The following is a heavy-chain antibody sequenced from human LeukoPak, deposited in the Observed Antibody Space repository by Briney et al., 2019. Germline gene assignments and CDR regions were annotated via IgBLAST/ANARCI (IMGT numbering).Heavy chain of an antibody. D-gene: IGHD3-22*01. CDR1: GGSISSYY. J-gene: IGHJ4*02. V-gene: IGHV4-38-2*02. CDR2: IYHSGST. Sequence: PSETLSLTCTVSGGSISSYYWSWVRQPPGKGLEWIGSIYHSGSTYYNPSLKSRVTISVDTSKNQFSLKLSSVTAADTAVYYCARVSPYYYDSSGTDYWGQGTLVTVSS. CDR3: ARVSPYYYDSSGTDY.